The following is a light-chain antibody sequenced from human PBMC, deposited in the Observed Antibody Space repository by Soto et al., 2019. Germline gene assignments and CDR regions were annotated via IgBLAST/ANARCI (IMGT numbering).Light chain of an antibody. CDR2: DAV. V-gene: IGKV3-11*01. J-gene: IGKJ4*01. CDR1: QSVSSY. Sequence: EIVLTQSPATLSLSPGERATLSCRTSQSVSSYLGWYQQKPGQAPRLLIYDAVNRATGLPARFSGSGSGTDFTLTISSLQPKDFAVYYCQQRSEWPLTFGGGTKVEIK. CDR3: QQRSEWPLT.